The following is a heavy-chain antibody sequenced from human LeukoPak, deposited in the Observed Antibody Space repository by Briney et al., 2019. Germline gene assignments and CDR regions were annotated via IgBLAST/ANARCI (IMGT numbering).Heavy chain of an antibody. D-gene: IGHD3-22*01. Sequence: PGGSLRLSCAASGFTFSSFWMSWVRQAPGKGLEWVANIKQDGSEEYYVDSVKGRVTISRDNSKKSLYLQMNSLRAEDTAVYYCARWEGNGYYFDYRGQGTLVTVSS. V-gene: IGHV3-7*01. CDR2: IKQDGSEE. J-gene: IGHJ4*02. CDR1: GFTFSSFW. CDR3: ARWEGNGYYFDY.